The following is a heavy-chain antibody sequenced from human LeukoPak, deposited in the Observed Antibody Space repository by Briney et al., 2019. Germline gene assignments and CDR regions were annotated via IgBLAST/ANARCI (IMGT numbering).Heavy chain of an antibody. CDR1: GGTFSSHA. Sequence: ASVKVSCKASGGTFSSHAISWVRQAPGQGLEWMGGIIPLFGTANYAQKFQGSVTITAVESMSTAYMELSSLRSEDTAVYYCARDSDYGDYTGYDYYYGMDVWGQGTTVTVSS. V-gene: IGHV1-69*13. CDR2: IIPLFGTA. CDR3: ARDSDYGDYTGYDYYYGMDV. J-gene: IGHJ6*02. D-gene: IGHD4-17*01.